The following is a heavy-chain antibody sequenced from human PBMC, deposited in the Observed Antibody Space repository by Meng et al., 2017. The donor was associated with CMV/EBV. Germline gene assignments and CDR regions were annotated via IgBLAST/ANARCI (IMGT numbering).Heavy chain of an antibody. CDR2: IYTSGST. V-gene: IGHV4-4*07. CDR3: ARDRWGSGWKLFDY. Sequence: TVSGGSIRSYYWSWIRQPAGKGLERIGRIYTSGSTNYNPSLKSRVTMSVDTSKNQFSLKLSSVTAADTAVYYCARDRWGSGWKLFDYWGQGTLVTVSS. CDR1: GGSIRSYY. D-gene: IGHD6-19*01. J-gene: IGHJ4*02.